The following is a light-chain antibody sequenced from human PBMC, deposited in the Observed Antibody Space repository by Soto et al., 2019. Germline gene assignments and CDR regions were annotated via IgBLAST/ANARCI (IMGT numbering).Light chain of an antibody. Sequence: QSALTQPPSVSGSPGQAVTISCTGTSGDVGSYNGVSWYQHPPGTAPKLMIYEARNRPAGVPDSCPGSKSGTTASLTSSGLQAEDEADYYFSSYTRSSPLVFGGGTKVTVL. CDR3: SSYTRSSPLV. V-gene: IGLV2-18*02. CDR1: SGDVGSYNG. J-gene: IGLJ2*01. CDR2: EAR.